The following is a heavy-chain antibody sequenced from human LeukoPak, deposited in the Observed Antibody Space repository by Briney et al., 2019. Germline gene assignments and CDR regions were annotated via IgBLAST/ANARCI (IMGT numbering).Heavy chain of an antibody. CDR3: ARENVILAYGMDV. D-gene: IGHD3/OR15-3a*01. CDR2: IYYSGST. Sequence: SQTLSLTCSVAGGSISSGGYYWSWIRQHPGKGLEWIGYIYYSGSTYYNPPLKSRVTISVDTSKNQFSLKLSSVTAADTAVYYCARENVILAYGMDVWGQGTTVTVSS. J-gene: IGHJ6*02. V-gene: IGHV4-31*03. CDR1: GGSISSGGYY.